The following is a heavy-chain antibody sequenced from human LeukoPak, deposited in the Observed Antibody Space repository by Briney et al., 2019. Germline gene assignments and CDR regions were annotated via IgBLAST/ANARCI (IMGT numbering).Heavy chain of an antibody. CDR2: ISRTGTYT. V-gene: IGHV3-48*03. CDR3: ARDVITATDTAF. D-gene: IGHD6-25*01. CDR1: GFSFSSHE. J-gene: IGHJ4*02. Sequence: QAGGSLRLSCAASGFSFSSHEMNWVRQAPGKGLEWVSYISRTGTYTYYSDSVKGRFTISRDNTRNSVFLQMESLRAEDTALYYCARDVITATDTAFWGQGTLVTVSP.